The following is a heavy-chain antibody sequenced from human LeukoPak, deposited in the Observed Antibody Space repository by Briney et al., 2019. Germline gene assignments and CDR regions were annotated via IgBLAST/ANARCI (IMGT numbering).Heavy chain of an antibody. D-gene: IGHD6-13*01. CDR1: GGSFSGYY. J-gene: IGHJ4*02. V-gene: IGHV4-34*01. Sequence: SETLSLTCAVYGGSFSGYYWSWIRQPPGKGLEWIGEINHSGGTNYNPSLKSRVTISVDTSKNQFSLKLSSVTAADTAVYYCARVRIAAAGTVDYWGQGTLVTVSS. CDR2: INHSGGT. CDR3: ARVRIAAAGTVDY.